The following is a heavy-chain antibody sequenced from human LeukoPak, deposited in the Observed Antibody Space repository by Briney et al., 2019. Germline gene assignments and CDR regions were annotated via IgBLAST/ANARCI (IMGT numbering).Heavy chain of an antibody. CDR3: AKDGHTTGWLNWFDP. J-gene: IGHJ5*02. CDR1: GFSFSSSA. D-gene: IGHD2/OR15-2a*01. CDR2: IRYDGSIK. Sequence: GGSLRLVCTASGFSFSSSAMHWVRQAPGKGLEWVAFIRYDGSIKNYADSVKGRFSISRDNSKNTLHLQMNTLRPEDTAIYYCAKDGHTTGWLNWFDPWGQGTLVTVSS. V-gene: IGHV3-30*02.